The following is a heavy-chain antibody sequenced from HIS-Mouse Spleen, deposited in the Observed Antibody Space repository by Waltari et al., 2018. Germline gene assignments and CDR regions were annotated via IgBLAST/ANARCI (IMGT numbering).Heavy chain of an antibody. CDR1: GYSISSGYY. J-gene: IGHJ4*02. D-gene: IGHD1-26*01. CDR3: ARVDIVGATDY. V-gene: IGHV4-38-2*02. CDR2: IYHGGST. Sequence: QVQLQESGPGLVKPSETLSLTCTVSGYSISSGYYWGWIRQPPGKGLEWIGRIYHGGSTYYNPSLKSRVTISVDTSKNQFSLKLSSVTAADTAVYYCARVDIVGATDYWGQGTLVTVSS.